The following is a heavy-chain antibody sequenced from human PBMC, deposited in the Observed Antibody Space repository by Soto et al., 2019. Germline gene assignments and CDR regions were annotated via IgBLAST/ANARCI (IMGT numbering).Heavy chain of an antibody. Sequence: GASVKVSCKASGGTFSRYSITWVRQAPGHGLEWIGRIIPIFGIASYAQKFQGRVTITADESTSTAYMELSSLRSDDTAVFYCARGVGSGSYYNQYNWFDPWGQGTLVTVSS. D-gene: IGHD3-10*01. CDR3: ARGVGSGSYYNQYNWFDP. J-gene: IGHJ5*02. CDR1: GGTFSRYS. CDR2: IIPIFGIA. V-gene: IGHV1-69*13.